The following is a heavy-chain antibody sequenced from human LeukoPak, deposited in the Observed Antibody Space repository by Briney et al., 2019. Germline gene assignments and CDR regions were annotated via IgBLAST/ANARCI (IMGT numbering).Heavy chain of an antibody. CDR1: GFTFSSYA. CDR3: ARDAPRELLDC. CDR2: ISYDGSNK. J-gene: IGHJ4*02. Sequence: GGSLRLSCAASGFTFSSYAMHWVRQAPGKGLEWVAVISYDGSNKYYADSVKGRFTISRDNSKNTLYLQMNSLRAEDTAVYYCARDAPRELLDCWGQGTLVTVSS. D-gene: IGHD1-26*01. V-gene: IGHV3-30*01.